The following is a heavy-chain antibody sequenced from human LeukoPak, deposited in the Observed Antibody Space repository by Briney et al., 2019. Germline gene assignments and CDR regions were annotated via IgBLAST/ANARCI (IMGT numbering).Heavy chain of an antibody. CDR1: GSTFSRYA. CDR3: AKDSSGWFRYFDY. D-gene: IGHD6-19*01. V-gene: IGHV3-23*01. CDR2: ISGSGGST. Sequence: GGSLRLSCAASGSTFSRYAMSWVRQAPGKGLEWVSAISGSGGSTYYADSVKGRFTISRDNSKNTLYLQMNSLRAEDTAVYYCAKDSSGWFRYFDYWGQGTLVTVSS. J-gene: IGHJ4*02.